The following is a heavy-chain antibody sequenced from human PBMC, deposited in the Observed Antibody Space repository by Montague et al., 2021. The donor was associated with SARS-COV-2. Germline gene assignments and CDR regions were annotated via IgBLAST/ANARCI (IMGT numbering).Heavy chain of an antibody. CDR3: ARGSMVRGGKVYYGVDV. D-gene: IGHD3-10*01. CDR2: IYHSGST. CDR1: GGSISSGGYS. Sequence: TLSLTCAVSGGSISSGGYSWNWIRQPPGKGLEWLGYIYHSGSTXYXPSLKSRVTISLDSSKNQFSLNLTSVTAADTAVYYCARGSMVRGGKVYYGVDVWGQGTTVTVSS. V-gene: IGHV4-30-2*01. J-gene: IGHJ6*02.